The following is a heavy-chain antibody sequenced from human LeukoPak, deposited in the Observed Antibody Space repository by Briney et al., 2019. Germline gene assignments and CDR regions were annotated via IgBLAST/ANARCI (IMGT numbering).Heavy chain of an antibody. Sequence: SLRLSCAASGFTFDDYAMHWVRQAPGKGLEWVSGISWNSGSIGYADSVKGRFTISRDNAKNSLYLQMNSLRAEDTALYYCAKPPGRGGYYYYGMDVWGQGTTVTVSS. J-gene: IGHJ6*02. V-gene: IGHV3-9*01. CDR2: ISWNSGSI. CDR1: GFTFDDYA. D-gene: IGHD3-10*01. CDR3: AKPPGRGGYYYYGMDV.